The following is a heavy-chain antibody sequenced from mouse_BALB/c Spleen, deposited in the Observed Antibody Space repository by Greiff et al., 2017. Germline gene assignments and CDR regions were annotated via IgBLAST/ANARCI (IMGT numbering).Heavy chain of an antibody. CDR3: AGRYDDEFDY. D-gene: IGHD2-14*01. V-gene: IGHV5-6*01. CDR2: ISSGGSYT. CDR1: GFTFSSYG. J-gene: IGHJ2*01. Sequence: EVNVVESGGDLVKPGGSLKLSCAASGFTFSSYGMSWVRQTPDKRLEWVATISSGGSYTYYPDSVKGRFTISRDNAKNTLYLQMSSLKSEDTAMYYCAGRYDDEFDYWGQGTTLTVSS.